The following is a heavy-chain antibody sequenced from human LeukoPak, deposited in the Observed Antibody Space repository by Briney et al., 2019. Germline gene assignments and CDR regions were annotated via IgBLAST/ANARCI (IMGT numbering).Heavy chain of an antibody. CDR3: ATAEYSSSWYGGYYYYYMDV. Sequence: PSETLSLTCTVSGGSISSHHWSWIRQPPGKGLEWIGYIYYSGSTNYNPSLKSRVTISVDTSKNKFSLKLSSVTAADTAVYYCATAEYSSSWYGGYYYYYMDVWGKGTTVTVSS. J-gene: IGHJ6*03. CDR2: IYYSGST. CDR1: GGSISSHH. D-gene: IGHD6-13*01. V-gene: IGHV4-59*11.